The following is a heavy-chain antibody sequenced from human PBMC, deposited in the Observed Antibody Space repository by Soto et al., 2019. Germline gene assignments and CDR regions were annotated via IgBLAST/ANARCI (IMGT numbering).Heavy chain of an antibody. CDR1: GLTFSNYG. D-gene: IGHD5-18*01. V-gene: IGHV3-23*01. CDR3: VRIQGGDY. Sequence: ESGGGLVQPGGSLRLSCAASGLTFSNYGMTWVRQAPGKGLEWVSHISGSGGNTYYADSVKGRFTISRDNSKNMLYLQMNSLRVEDTAVYYCVRIQGGDYWGQGTLVTVSS. J-gene: IGHJ4*02. CDR2: ISGSGGNT.